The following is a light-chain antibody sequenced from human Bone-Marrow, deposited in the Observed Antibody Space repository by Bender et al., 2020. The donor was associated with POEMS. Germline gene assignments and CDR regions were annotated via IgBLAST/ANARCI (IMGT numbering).Light chain of an antibody. CDR1: SSDIDAYNF. CDR3: SSFTSSISVV. J-gene: IGLJ2*01. CDR2: DVS. V-gene: IGLV2-14*01. Sequence: QSALTQPASVSGSPGQSITISCSGTSSDIDAYNFVSWYQRHPDKAPKLMIYDVSYRPSGISNRFSGSKSGNTASLTISGLQVEDEAVYYCSSFTSSISVVFGGGTKLTVL.